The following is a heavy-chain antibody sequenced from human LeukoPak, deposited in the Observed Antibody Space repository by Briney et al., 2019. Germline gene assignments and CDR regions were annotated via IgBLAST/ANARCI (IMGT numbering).Heavy chain of an antibody. CDR2: IKEDGSEK. V-gene: IGHV3-7*01. CDR1: GFTVSAYY. J-gene: IGHJ4*02. D-gene: IGHD6-13*01. Sequence: GGSLRLSCAASGFTVSAYYMSWVRRAPGKGLEWVANIKEDGSEKYYVDSVKGRFTISRDNARKSLYLQMNSLRAEDTAVYYCASGRQLGYWGQGTLVTVSS. CDR3: ASGRQLGY.